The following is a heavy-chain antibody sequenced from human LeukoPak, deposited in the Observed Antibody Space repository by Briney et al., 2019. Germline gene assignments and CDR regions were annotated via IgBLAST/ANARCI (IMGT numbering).Heavy chain of an antibody. CDR2: IIPIFGTA. V-gene: IGHV1-69*05. D-gene: IGHD3-3*01. Sequence: GSSVKVSCKASGGTFSSYAISWVRQAPGQGLEWMGRIIPIFGTANHAQKFQGRVTITTDESTSTAYMELSSLRSEDTAVYYCARDKGDFWGGYYTPPDYWGQGTLVTVSS. CDR3: ARDKGDFWGGYYTPPDY. CDR1: GGTFSSYA. J-gene: IGHJ4*02.